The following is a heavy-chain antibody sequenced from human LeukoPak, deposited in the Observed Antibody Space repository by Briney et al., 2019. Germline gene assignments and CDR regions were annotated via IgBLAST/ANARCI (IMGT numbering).Heavy chain of an antibody. D-gene: IGHD1-26*01. Sequence: SETLSLTCSVSGGSITYSHSYWGWVRQPPGKGLEWIGGIYYSGSTYYNPSLRSRVTISVDTSRNEFSLRLSSVTAADTALYFCARQSGSYGGILDNWGQGILGTVSS. V-gene: IGHV4-39*01. J-gene: IGHJ4*02. CDR1: GGSITYSHSY. CDR3: ARQSGSYGGILDN. CDR2: IYYSGST.